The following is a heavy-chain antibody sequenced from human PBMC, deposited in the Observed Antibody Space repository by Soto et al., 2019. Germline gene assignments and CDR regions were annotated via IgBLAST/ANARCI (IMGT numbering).Heavy chain of an antibody. D-gene: IGHD3-16*01. CDR1: GGSISSGDYY. V-gene: IGHV4-30-4*01. CDR2: IYYSGGT. J-gene: IGHJ5*02. CDR3: ARASTGELWVYANWFDP. Sequence: QVQRQESGPGLAKPSQTLSLTCTVSGGSISSGDYYWSWIRQPPGKGLEWIGFIYYSGGTYYKPSLKSRVTISVDTSKNKFSLNLSSVTAADTAVYYCARASTGELWVYANWFDPWGPGTLVTVSS.